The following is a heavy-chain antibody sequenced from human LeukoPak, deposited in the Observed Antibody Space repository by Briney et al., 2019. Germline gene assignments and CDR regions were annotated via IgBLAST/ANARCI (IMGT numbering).Heavy chain of an antibody. CDR2: INHSGST. Sequence: SETLSLTCAVYGGSFSGYYWSWIRQPPGKGLEWIGEINHSGSTNYNPSLKSRVTISVDTSKNQFSLKLSSVTAADTAVYYCARGRITIFGVVIRGSAFDIWGQGTMVTVSS. V-gene: IGHV4-34*01. CDR3: ARGRITIFGVVIRGSAFDI. CDR1: GGSFSGYY. J-gene: IGHJ3*02. D-gene: IGHD3-3*01.